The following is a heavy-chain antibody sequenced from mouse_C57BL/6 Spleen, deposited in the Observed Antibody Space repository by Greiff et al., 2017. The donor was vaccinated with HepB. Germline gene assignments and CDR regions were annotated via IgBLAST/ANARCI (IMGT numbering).Heavy chain of an antibody. Sequence: QVQLQQPGAELVKPGASVKLSCKASGYTFTSYWMHWVKQRPGQGLEWIGMIHPNSGSTNYNEKFKSKATLTVDKSSSTADLQLSSLTSEDSAVYDCARGEGSSRISPDYFDYWGQGTTLTVSS. CDR1: GYTFTSYW. J-gene: IGHJ2*01. CDR2: IHPNSGST. CDR3: ARGEGSSRISPDYFDY. V-gene: IGHV1-64*01.